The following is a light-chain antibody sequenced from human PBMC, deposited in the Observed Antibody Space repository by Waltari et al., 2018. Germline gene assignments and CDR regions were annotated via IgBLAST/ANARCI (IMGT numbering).Light chain of an antibody. Sequence: EVVLTQSPGTLSLSPEERATLSCRASQSVSRALAWYQQKPGQAPRLLIYGASIRATGIPDRFSGSGSGTEFSLTLRRLEPADSAMYYCQHYVRLPATFGQGTKVEIK. CDR3: QHYVRLPAT. J-gene: IGKJ1*01. CDR1: QSVSRA. CDR2: GAS. V-gene: IGKV3-20*01.